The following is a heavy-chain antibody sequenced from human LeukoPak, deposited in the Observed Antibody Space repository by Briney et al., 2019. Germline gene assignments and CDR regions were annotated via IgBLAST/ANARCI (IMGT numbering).Heavy chain of an antibody. Sequence: GGSLRLSCAASGLIFSNYAMNWVRQAPGKGLEWVSTISVIGGSTYYADSVKGRFTISRDNSKTTLYLQMNSLRVDEDTAVYYCAKLYYDILTGYPYYFDYWGQGTLVTVSS. CDR3: AKLYYDILTGYPYYFDY. V-gene: IGHV3-23*01. CDR2: ISVIGGST. J-gene: IGHJ4*02. D-gene: IGHD3-9*01. CDR1: GLIFSNYA.